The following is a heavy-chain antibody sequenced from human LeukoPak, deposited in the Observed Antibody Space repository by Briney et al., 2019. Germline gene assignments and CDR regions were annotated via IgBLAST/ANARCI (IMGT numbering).Heavy chain of an antibody. CDR1: GFTFSSYE. V-gene: IGHV3-23*01. CDR3: AKDHGSSLDY. CDR2: ISGSGGST. D-gene: IGHD6-6*01. J-gene: IGHJ4*02. Sequence: GGSLRLSCAASGFTFSSYEMNWVRQAPGKGLEWVSAISGSGGSTYYADSVKGRFTISRDNSKNTLYLQMNSLRAEDTAVYYCAKDHGSSLDYWGQGTLVTVSS.